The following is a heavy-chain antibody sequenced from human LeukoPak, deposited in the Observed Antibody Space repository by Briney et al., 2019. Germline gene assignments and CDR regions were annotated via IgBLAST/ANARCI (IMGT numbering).Heavy chain of an antibody. Sequence: GGSLRLSCAASGFTFSSYGMHWVRQAPGKGLEWVAVISYDGSNKYYADSVKGRFTISRDNAKNSLYLQMNSLRAEDTAVYYCASPTRGYWGQGTLVTVSS. CDR1: GFTFSSYG. CDR2: ISYDGSNK. CDR3: ASPTRGY. J-gene: IGHJ4*02. V-gene: IGHV3-30*03. D-gene: IGHD2-2*01.